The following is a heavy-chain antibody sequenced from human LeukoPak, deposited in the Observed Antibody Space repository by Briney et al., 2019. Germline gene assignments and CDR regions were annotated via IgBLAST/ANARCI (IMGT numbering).Heavy chain of an antibody. V-gene: IGHV4-39*01. J-gene: IGHJ4*02. CDR1: GGSISSSSSY. Sequence: SETLSLTCTVSGGSISSSSSYWGWIRQPPGKGLEWIGSIYYSGSTYYNPSLKSRVTISVDTSKNQFSLKLSSVTAADTAVYYCASHRRSRITIFGVVIRDYWGQGTLVTVSS. CDR2: IYYSGST. D-gene: IGHD3-3*01. CDR3: ASHRRSRITIFGVVIRDY.